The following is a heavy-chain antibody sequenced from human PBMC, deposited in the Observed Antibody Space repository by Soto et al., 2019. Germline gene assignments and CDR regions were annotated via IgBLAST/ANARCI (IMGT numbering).Heavy chain of an antibody. CDR1: GGSFSGYY. V-gene: IGHV4-34*01. CDR3: ARVLGLNYYGSGSYGN. Sequence: SETLSLTCAVYGGSFSGYYWSWIRQPPGKGLEWIGEINHSGSTNYNPSLKSRVTISVDTSKNQFSLKLSSVTAADTAVYYCARVLGLNYYGSGSYGNWGKGTLVTVSS. J-gene: IGHJ4*02. D-gene: IGHD3-10*01. CDR2: INHSGST.